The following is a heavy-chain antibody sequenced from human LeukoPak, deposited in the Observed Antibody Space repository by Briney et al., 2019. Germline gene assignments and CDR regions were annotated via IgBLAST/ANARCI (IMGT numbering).Heavy chain of an antibody. J-gene: IGHJ1*01. CDR2: ISGSGGST. D-gene: IGHD3-22*01. CDR3: AKSVTMIVVPLGYFQH. CDR1: GFTFSSYA. Sequence: GGSLRLSCAASGFTFSSYAMSWVRQAPGKGLEWVSAISGSGGSTYYADSVKGRFTISRDNSKNTLYLQMNSLRAEDTAVYYCAKSVTMIVVPLGYFQHWGQGTLVTVSS. V-gene: IGHV3-23*01.